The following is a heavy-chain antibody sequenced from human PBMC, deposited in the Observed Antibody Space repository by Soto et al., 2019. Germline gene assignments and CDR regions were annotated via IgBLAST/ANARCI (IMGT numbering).Heavy chain of an antibody. Sequence: QVQLQQWGAGLLKPSETLSLTCAVYGGSFSGYYWSWIRQPPGKGLEWIGEINHSGGTNYNPSLKSRVTISVDTSKNQFSLKLSSVTAADTAVYYCARGGGFTIFGVVGYGMDVWGQGTTVTVSS. CDR3: ARGGGFTIFGVVGYGMDV. D-gene: IGHD3-3*01. V-gene: IGHV4-34*01. CDR1: GGSFSGYY. CDR2: INHSGGT. J-gene: IGHJ6*02.